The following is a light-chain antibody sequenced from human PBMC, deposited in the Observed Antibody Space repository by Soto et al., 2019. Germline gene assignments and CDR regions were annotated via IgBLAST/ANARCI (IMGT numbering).Light chain of an antibody. V-gene: IGKV3-20*01. CDR1: QSISSRY. J-gene: IGKJ3*01. Sequence: EIVLTQSPATLSLSPGERATLSCRASQSISSRYLACYQQKPGQPPRLLNYGASSSATGIPDRFSGRGSGTDFTLAISRLEPEDFAVYYCQQGTTFGPGTKVDI. CDR2: GAS. CDR3: QQGTT.